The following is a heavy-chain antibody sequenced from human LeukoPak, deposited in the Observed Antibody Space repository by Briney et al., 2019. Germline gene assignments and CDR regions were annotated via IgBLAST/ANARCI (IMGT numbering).Heavy chain of an antibody. V-gene: IGHV3-21*01. D-gene: IGHD6-13*01. CDR2: ISSSSSYI. CDR1: GFTFSSYS. J-gene: IGHJ5*02. Sequence: GGSLRLSCAASGFTFSSYSMNWVRQAPGKGLEWVSSISSSSSYIYYADSVKGRFTISRDNAKNSLYLQMNSLRAEDTAVYYCARGDGSSSWPFDPWGQGTLVTVSS. CDR3: ARGDGSSSWPFDP.